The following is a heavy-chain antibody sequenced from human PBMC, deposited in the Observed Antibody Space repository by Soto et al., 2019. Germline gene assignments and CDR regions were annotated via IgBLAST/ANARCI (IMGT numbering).Heavy chain of an antibody. V-gene: IGHV4-31*03. CDR1: GGSISSGGYY. J-gene: IGHJ2*01. D-gene: IGHD3-3*01. Sequence: SETLSLTCTVSGGSISSGGYYWSWLRQHPGKGLEWIGYINYSGSTYYNPSLKRRVTISVDTSKNQFSLKLSSVTAADTAVYYCARDRDFWSGHWYFDLWGRGTLVTVSS. CDR2: INYSGST. CDR3: ARDRDFWSGHWYFDL.